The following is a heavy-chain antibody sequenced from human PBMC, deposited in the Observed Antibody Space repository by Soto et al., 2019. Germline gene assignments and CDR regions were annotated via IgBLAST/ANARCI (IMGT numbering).Heavy chain of an antibody. CDR3: TTGVTARGMEG. CDR1: GFTFSNAW. D-gene: IGHD2-21*02. J-gene: IGHJ6*02. Sequence: EVQLVESGGGLVKPGGSLRLSCAASGFTFSNAWMSWVRQAPGKGREWVGRIKTKTDGGTTDYAAPVKGRFTISRDDSTNTGYLQMNSMKTEDTAVYYCTTGVTARGMEGWGQGTTVTVSS. CDR2: IKTKTDGGTT. V-gene: IGHV3-15*01.